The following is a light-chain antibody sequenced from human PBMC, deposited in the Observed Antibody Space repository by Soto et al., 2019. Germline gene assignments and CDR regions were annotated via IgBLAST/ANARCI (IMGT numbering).Light chain of an antibody. CDR2: EVK. Sequence: QSALTQPASVSGSPGQSITISCIGTSSDVGGYKYVSWDQQHPGKAPKLMIYEVKHRPSGVSDRFSGSKSGNTASLTISGLQAEDEADYYCSSYTSSSTLYVFGTGTKLTVL. CDR1: SSDVGGYKY. V-gene: IGLV2-14*01. CDR3: SSYTSSSTLYV. J-gene: IGLJ1*01.